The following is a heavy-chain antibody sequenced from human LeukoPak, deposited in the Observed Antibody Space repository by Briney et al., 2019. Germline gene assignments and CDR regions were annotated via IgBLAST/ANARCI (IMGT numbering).Heavy chain of an antibody. CDR1: GFYFSDYY. Sequence: TGGSLRLSCAASGFYFSDYYMTWIRQAPGKGLEWVSYISSSGTYTNYADSVKGRFTTSRDNAKKSLYLQMNSLSAEDTAVYYCAKIAGTYSPDYWGQGTLVTVSS. V-gene: IGHV3-11*06. J-gene: IGHJ4*02. CDR3: AKIAGTYSPDY. CDR2: ISSSGTYT. D-gene: IGHD1-26*01.